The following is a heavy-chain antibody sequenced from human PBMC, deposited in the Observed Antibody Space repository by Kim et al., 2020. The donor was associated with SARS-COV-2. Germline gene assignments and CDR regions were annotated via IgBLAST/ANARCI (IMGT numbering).Heavy chain of an antibody. CDR2: IYYSGST. D-gene: IGHD6-19*01. CDR1: GGSISSHY. Sequence: SETLSLTCTVSGGSISSHYWSWIRQPPGKGLEWIGYIYYSGSTNYNPSLKSRVTISVDTSKNQFPLKLSSVTAADTAVYYCARDLRQWLGLVSNWYFDL. V-gene: IGHV4-59*11. J-gene: IGHJ2*01. CDR3: ARDLRQWLGLVSNWYFDL.